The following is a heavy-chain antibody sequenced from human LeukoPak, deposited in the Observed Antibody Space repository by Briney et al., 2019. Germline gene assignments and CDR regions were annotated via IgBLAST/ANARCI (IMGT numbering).Heavy chain of an antibody. CDR2: ISNSRST. V-gene: IGHV4-31*03. CDR3: TTSAEGSTSFEH. D-gene: IGHD2-2*01. Sequence: SETLSLTCTVSGGSISSGGYYWSWIRQDPGKGLEYIGYISNSRSTYYSPSLKSRVIISVDMSENQFSLKLSSVTAADTAVYYCTTSAEGSTSFEHWGQGTLVTVSS. CDR1: GGSISSGGYY. J-gene: IGHJ4*02.